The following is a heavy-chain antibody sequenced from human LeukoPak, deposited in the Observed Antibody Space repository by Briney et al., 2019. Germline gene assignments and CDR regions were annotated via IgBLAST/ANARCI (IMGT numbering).Heavy chain of an antibody. D-gene: IGHD1-26*01. CDR3: AKSSGTHSVFDY. J-gene: IGHJ4*02. V-gene: IGHV3-23*01. CDR1: GFTFSSYA. CDR2: ISGSGGST. Sequence: GGSLRLSCAASGFTFSSYAMSWVRQAPGEGLEWVSAISGSGGSTYYADSVKGRFTISRDNSKNTLYLQMNSLRAEDTAVYYSAKSSGTHSVFDYWGQGTLVTVSS.